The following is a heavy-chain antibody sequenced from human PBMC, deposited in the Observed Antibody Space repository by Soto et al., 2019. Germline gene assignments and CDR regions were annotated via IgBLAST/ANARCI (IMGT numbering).Heavy chain of an antibody. CDR3: AVRAAIVVVTARDY. V-gene: IGHV1-69*13. CDR2: IIPIFGTA. Sequence: ASVKVSCKASGGTFSSYAISWVRQAPGQGLEWMGGIIPIFGTANYAQKFQGRVTITADESTSTAYMELSSLRSEDTAVYYCAVRAAIVVVTARDYWGQGTLVTVSS. CDR1: GGTFSSYA. J-gene: IGHJ4*02. D-gene: IGHD2-21*02.